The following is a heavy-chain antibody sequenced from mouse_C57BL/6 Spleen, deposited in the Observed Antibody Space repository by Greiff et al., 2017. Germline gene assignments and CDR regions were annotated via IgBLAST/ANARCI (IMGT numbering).Heavy chain of an antibody. V-gene: IGHV5-16*01. J-gene: IGHJ2*01. D-gene: IGHD3-3*01. CDR1: GFTFSDYY. CDR2: INYDGSST. Sequence: EVQRVESEGGLVQPGSSMKLSCTASGFTFSDYYMAWVRQVPEKGLEWVANINYDGSSTYYLDSLKSRFIISRDNAKNILYLQMSSLKSEDTATYYCARVQGGTVYYFDYWGQGTTLTVSS. CDR3: ARVQGGTVYYFDY.